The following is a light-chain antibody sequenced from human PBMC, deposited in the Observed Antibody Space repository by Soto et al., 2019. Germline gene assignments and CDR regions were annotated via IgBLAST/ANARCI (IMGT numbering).Light chain of an antibody. CDR2: DVT. CDR3: SSYTSASTHWV. Sequence: QSVLTQPASVSGSPGQSITISCTGTSSDVGGYNYVSWYQQYPGKAPKLMIYDVTDRPSGVSNRFSGSKSGNTASLTISGLQPEDDADYSCSSYTSASTHWVFGGGTKLTVL. CDR1: SSDVGGYNY. J-gene: IGLJ3*02. V-gene: IGLV2-14*01.